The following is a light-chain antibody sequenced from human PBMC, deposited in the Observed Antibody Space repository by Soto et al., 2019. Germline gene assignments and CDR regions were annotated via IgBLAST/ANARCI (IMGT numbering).Light chain of an antibody. V-gene: IGLV1-44*01. Sequence: QSALTQPPSASATPGQRVIISCSGSSSNIGKNAVKWYQQFPGTAPKLLIHSDDQRPSGVPDRFSGSKSGTSVSLTISGLQSEDEAHYYCGAWDDSLSGLVFGGGTKVTVL. J-gene: IGLJ3*02. CDR1: SSNIGKNA. CDR2: SDD. CDR3: GAWDDSLSGLV.